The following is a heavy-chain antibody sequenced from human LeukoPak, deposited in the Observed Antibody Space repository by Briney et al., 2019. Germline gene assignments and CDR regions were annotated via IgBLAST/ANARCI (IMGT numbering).Heavy chain of an antibody. D-gene: IGHD1-26*01. V-gene: IGHV3-30-3*01. CDR1: GFTFSSYA. Sequence: GRSLRLSCAASGFTFSSYAMHWVRQAPGKGLEWVAVISYDGSNKYYADSVKGRFTISRDNSKNTLYLQMNSLRAEDTAVYYCVRDKIVGATDSFDYWGQGTLVTVSA. CDR2: ISYDGSNK. J-gene: IGHJ4*02. CDR3: VRDKIVGATDSFDY.